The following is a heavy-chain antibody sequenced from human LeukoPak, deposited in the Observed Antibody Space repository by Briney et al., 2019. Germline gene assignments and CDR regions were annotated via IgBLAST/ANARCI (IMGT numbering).Heavy chain of an antibody. CDR3: ARGCSSTSCYYDDWFDP. D-gene: IGHD2-2*01. CDR1: GGSISSYY. Sequence: SETLSLTCTVSGGSISSYYWSWIRQPAGKGLEWIGRIYTSGSTNYNPSLKSRVTMSVDTSKNQFSLKLSSVTAADTAVYYCARGCSSTSCYYDDWFDPWGQGTLVTVSS. J-gene: IGHJ5*02. V-gene: IGHV4-4*07. CDR2: IYTSGST.